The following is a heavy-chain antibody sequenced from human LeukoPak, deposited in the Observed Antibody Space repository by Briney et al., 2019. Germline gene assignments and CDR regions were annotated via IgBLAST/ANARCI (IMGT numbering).Heavy chain of an antibody. CDR1: GGSFSGYY. V-gene: IGHV4-34*01. Sequence: PSETLSLTCVVYGGSFSGYYWSWIRQPPGKGLEWIGEINHSGGTNYNPSLKSRVIMSVDTSKNQFSLKLSSVTAADTAVYYCARQGYDILTSFDYWGQGTLVTVS. D-gene: IGHD3-9*01. J-gene: IGHJ4*02. CDR3: ARQGYDILTSFDY. CDR2: INHSGGT.